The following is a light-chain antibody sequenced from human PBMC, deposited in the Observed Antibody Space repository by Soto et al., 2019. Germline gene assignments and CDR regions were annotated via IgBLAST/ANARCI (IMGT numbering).Light chain of an antibody. CDR2: GAS. J-gene: IGKJ1*01. Sequence: EIVMTQSPGTLSASPGERATLSCRASQSVSSDLAWYQQKPGQAPRLLIYGASTRAPGFPARFSGSGSGTDFTLTISSLQSEDFAVYYCQQYNNWPWTFGQGTKVDIK. V-gene: IGKV3-15*01. CDR3: QQYNNWPWT. CDR1: QSVSSD.